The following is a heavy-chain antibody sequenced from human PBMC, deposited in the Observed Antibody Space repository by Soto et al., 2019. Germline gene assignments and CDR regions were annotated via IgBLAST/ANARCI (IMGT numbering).Heavy chain of an antibody. D-gene: IGHD1-26*01. V-gene: IGHV3-23*01. J-gene: IGHJ4*02. CDR2: LSSGGGSP. CDR1: GFTFSDYA. CDR3: AKGDGRIVPRHFDS. Sequence: EVLLLESGGGLVQPGGSLILSCAASGFTFSDYAMSCVSRAPGKGLEWVSGLSSGGGSPYYADSVKGRFTISRDNSKNTLYLQMNSLRAEDTAVYYCAKGDGRIVPRHFDSWGQGTLVTVSS.